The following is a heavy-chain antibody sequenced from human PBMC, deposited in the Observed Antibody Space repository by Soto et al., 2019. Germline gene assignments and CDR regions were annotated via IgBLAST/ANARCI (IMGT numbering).Heavy chain of an antibody. Sequence: PSETLSLTCTVSGGSISSGDYYWSWIRQPPGKGLEWIGYIYYSGSTYYNPSLKSRVTISVDTSKNQFSLKLSSVTAADTAVYYCAREDTAMVNFDYWGQGTLVTVSS. J-gene: IGHJ4*02. V-gene: IGHV4-30-4*01. CDR1: GGSISSGDYY. D-gene: IGHD5-18*01. CDR3: AREDTAMVNFDY. CDR2: IYYSGST.